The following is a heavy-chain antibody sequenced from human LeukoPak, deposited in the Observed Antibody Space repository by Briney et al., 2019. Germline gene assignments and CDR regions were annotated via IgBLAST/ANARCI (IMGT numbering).Heavy chain of an antibody. Sequence: KPGGSLRLSCAASGFTFNDYYMSWIRQAPGKGLEWLSYINIGGTNTHYADSVKGRFTIFRDNAKKSLYLEMNNLRAEDTAVYYCATDGAGFDTWGQGVLVTVSS. J-gene: IGHJ5*02. CDR2: INIGGTNT. CDR3: ATDGAGFDT. V-gene: IGHV3-11*01. CDR1: GFTFNDYY.